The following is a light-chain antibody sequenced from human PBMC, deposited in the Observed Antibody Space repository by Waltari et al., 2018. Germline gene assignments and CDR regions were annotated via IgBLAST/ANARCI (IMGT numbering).Light chain of an antibody. V-gene: IGLV2-14*01. J-gene: IGLJ2*01. CDR3: SSQSSNVVVL. Sequence: QSALTQPASVSGSPGQSVTIFCAGTSNDVGGYNSVSWYQEHPGQAPSVFIYDVSDRPSGVSARFSGSKSGNTASLTISGLQAEDEADYYCSSQSSNVVVLFGGGTKLTVL. CDR2: DVS. CDR1: SNDVGGYNS.